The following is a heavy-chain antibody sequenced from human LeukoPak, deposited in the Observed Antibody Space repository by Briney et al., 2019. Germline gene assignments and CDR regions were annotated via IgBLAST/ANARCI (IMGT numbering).Heavy chain of an antibody. CDR3: ARGGMITHFDY. CDR1: GFSFSDHW. Sequence: GGSLRLSCVASGFSFSDHWMNWFRQAPGKGLEWVSAFAGGAYYADSVKGRFTISRDNSKNTVYLQMNSLRAEDTAVYYCARGGMITHFDYWGQGTLVTVSS. V-gene: IGHV3-23*01. D-gene: IGHD3-16*01. CDR2: FAGGA. J-gene: IGHJ4*02.